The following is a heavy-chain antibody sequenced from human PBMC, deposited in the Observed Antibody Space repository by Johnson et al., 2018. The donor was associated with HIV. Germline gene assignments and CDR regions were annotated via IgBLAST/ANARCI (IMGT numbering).Heavy chain of an antibody. CDR1: GFTFSNAW. CDR2: IKSKTDGGTT. V-gene: IGHV3-15*01. D-gene: IGHD6-19*01. Sequence: VQLVESGGGLVKPGGSLRLSCAASGFTFSNAWMSWLRQAPGKGLEWVGRIKSKTDGGTTDYTVPVKGRFTISRDDSKNTLYLEMSSLKTEDTAVDYCTTCLAGTNAFGIWGQGTMVTVSS. J-gene: IGHJ3*02. CDR3: TTCLAGTNAFGI.